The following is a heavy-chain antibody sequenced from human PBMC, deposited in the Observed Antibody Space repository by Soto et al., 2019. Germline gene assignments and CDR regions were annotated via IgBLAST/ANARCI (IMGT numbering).Heavy chain of an antibody. CDR1: GFTFNAYG. CDR3: AGGWFFFDY. V-gene: IGHV3-30*03. J-gene: IGHJ4*02. CDR2: ISSDGNNK. D-gene: IGHD6-19*01. Sequence: QVQLVESGGGVVQPGRSLRLSCAASGFTFNAYGMHWARQAPGKGLEWVAGISSDGNNKYYADSVKGRFTISRDNSKNTLYLQMNILRTEDTAVYYCAGGWFFFDYCGQGTLVTVSS.